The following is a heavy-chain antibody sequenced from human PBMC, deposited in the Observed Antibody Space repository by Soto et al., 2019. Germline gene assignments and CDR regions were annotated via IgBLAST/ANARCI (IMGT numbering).Heavy chain of an antibody. CDR2: IIPIFGTA. D-gene: IGHD5-12*01. CDR1: GGTFSNYA. V-gene: IGHV1-69*12. Sequence: QVQLVQSGAEVKKPGSSVKVSCKASGGTFSNYAISWVRQAPGQGLEWMGGIIPIFGTANYAQKFQGRVTIPADDYTSTASLEVSRLRTEDTAMYDCAVGSVYIVAAVMKPFDPWGRGTVVTV. J-gene: IGHJ5*02. CDR3: AVGSVYIVAAVMKPFDP.